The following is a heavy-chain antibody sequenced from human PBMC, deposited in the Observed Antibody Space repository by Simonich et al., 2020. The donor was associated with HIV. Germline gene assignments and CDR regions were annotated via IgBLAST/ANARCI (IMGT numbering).Heavy chain of an antibody. CDR3: ARELPQFGTGIVGARGAFDI. J-gene: IGHJ3*02. V-gene: IGHV1-69*13. D-gene: IGHD1-26*01. CDR1: GGTFSNYA. Sequence: QVQLVQSGAEVKKPGSSVKVSCKASGGTFSNYAITWVRQAPGQGLEWMGGIIPFFGTGHYEQKFQGRDTITADESTSTVYMDLRSLRSEDTAMYYCARELPQFGTGIVGARGAFDIWGQGTMVTVSS. CDR2: IIPFFGTG.